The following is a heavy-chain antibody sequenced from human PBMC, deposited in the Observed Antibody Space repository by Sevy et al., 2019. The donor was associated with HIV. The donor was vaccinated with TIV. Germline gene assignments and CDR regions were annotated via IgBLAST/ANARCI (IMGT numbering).Heavy chain of an antibody. CDR1: GYSIRSAYQ. D-gene: IGHD2-2*01. CDR3: ARSPPIVVVPGAPSWFDP. CDR2: IYPRGNA. Sequence: SETLSLTCDVSGYSIRSAYQWGWIRQPPGKGLEWIGSIYPRGNAFYNPSLKSRVTISIDMSKNQFSPKLSSVTAADTAVYYCARSPPIVVVPGAPSWFDPWGQGTLVTVSS. J-gene: IGHJ5*02. V-gene: IGHV4-38-2*01.